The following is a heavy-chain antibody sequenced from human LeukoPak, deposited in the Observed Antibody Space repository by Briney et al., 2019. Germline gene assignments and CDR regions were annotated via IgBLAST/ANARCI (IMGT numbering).Heavy chain of an antibody. CDR1: AFTFSDYY. D-gene: IGHD5-12*01. V-gene: IGHV3-11*01. CDR2: ISSSGSTR. CDR3: ARDSGYSGYGLDAPNY. J-gene: IGHJ4*02. Sequence: AGSLRLSCAASAFTFSDYYRGWLRQAPGQGLEWGSYISSSGSTRYYADSGKGGFTISRDNGKNSLYLQMNSLSAEDTAVYYCARDSGYSGYGLDAPNYWGQGTLVTVSS.